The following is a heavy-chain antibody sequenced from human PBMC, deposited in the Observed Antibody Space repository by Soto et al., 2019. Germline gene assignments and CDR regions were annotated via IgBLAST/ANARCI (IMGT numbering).Heavy chain of an antibody. CDR2: IIPIFGTA. V-gene: IGHV1-69*01. Sequence: QVQLVQSGAEVKKPGSSVKVSCRASGGTFSSYAISWVRQAPGQGLEWMGGIIPIFGTANYAQKFQGRVTITADESTSTAYMELSSLRSEDTAVYYCARRSSQLWPRAYYYGMDVWGQGTTVTVSS. CDR1: GGTFSSYA. J-gene: IGHJ6*02. D-gene: IGHD5-18*01. CDR3: ARRSSQLWPRAYYYGMDV.